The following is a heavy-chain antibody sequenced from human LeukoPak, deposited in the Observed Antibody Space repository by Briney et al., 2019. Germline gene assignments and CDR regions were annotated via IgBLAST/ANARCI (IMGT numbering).Heavy chain of an antibody. CDR2: ISSSSSYI. J-gene: IGHJ4*02. CDR3: ATTPRAMTTVTTGY. CDR1: GFTFSSYI. Sequence: NPGGALIHSCAASGFTFSSYIMNWVRQAPGKGLGWVSSISSSSSYIYYAEAVKGRFTISRDNAKNSLYLQMNSLRAEDTAAYYCATTPRAMTTVTTGYWGQGTLVTVSS. V-gene: IGHV3-21*01. D-gene: IGHD4-17*01.